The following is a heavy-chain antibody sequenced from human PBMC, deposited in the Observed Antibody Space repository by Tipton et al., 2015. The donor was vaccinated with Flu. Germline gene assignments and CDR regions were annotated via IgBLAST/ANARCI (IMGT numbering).Heavy chain of an antibody. CDR3: ARDQGFGGGLSYNYYAMDV. J-gene: IGHJ6*02. D-gene: IGHD3-10*01. Sequence: TLSLTCTVSGGSINSGGAYWTWIRRHPGRGLEWIGCMYYSGSTYINPSLTSRVTMSVDTSKNQFSLKVNSATAADTAIYYCARDQGFGGGLSYNYYAMDVWGQGTTVTVSS. V-gene: IGHV4-31*03. CDR1: GGSINSGGAY. CDR2: MYYSGST.